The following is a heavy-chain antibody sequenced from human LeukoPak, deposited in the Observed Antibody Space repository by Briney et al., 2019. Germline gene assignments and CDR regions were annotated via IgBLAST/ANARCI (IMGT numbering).Heavy chain of an antibody. V-gene: IGHV1-2*02. J-gene: IGHJ3*02. Sequence: ASVKVSCKASGYTFTGYYMHWVRQAPGQGLEWMGWINPNSGGTNYAQKFQGRVTMTRDTSISTAYMELSRLRSDDTAVYYCARQATNYYDSSGYYYAFDIWGQGTMVTVSS. CDR3: ARQATNYYDSSGYYYAFDI. D-gene: IGHD3-22*01. CDR1: GYTFTGYY. CDR2: INPNSGGT.